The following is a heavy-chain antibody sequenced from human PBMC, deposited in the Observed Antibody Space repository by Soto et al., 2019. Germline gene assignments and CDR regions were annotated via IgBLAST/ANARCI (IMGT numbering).Heavy chain of an antibody. D-gene: IGHD3-22*01. CDR2: IWYDGSNK. J-gene: IGHJ4*02. Sequence: HPGGSLRLSCAASGFTFSNYWMHWVRQAPGKGLEWVAVIWYDGSNKYYADSVKGRFTISRDNSKNTLYLQMNSLRAEDTAVYYCARDHTDYYDSSGYYDYWGQGTLVTVSS. CDR3: ARDHTDYYDSSGYYDY. CDR1: GFTFSNYW. V-gene: IGHV3-33*08.